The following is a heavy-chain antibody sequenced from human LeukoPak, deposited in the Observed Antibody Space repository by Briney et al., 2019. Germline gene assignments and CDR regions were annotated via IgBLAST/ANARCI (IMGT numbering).Heavy chain of an antibody. V-gene: IGHV4-34*01. D-gene: IGHD3-22*01. Sequence: LETLSLTCAVYGGSFSGYYWSWIRQPPGKGLEWIGEINHSGSTYYNPSLKSRVTISVDTSKNQFSLKLSSVTAADTAVYYCAREPRGHQTQYYYDSSGHNWFDPWGQGTLVTVSS. CDR2: INHSGST. J-gene: IGHJ5*02. CDR1: GGSFSGYY. CDR3: AREPRGHQTQYYYDSSGHNWFDP.